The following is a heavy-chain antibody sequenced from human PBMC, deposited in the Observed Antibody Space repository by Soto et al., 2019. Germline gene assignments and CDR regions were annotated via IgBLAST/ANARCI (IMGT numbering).Heavy chain of an antibody. CDR2: INHSGST. J-gene: IGHJ3*02. CDR3: AREPKYDYIWGSYRYTLLGAFDI. CDR1: GGSFSGYY. D-gene: IGHD3-16*02. V-gene: IGHV4-34*09. Sequence: SETLSLTCAVYGGSFSGYYWSWIRQPPGKGLEWIGEINHSGSTYYNPSLKSRVTISVDTSKNQFSLKLSSVTAADTAVYYCAREPKYDYIWGSYRYTLLGAFDIWGQGTMVTVSS.